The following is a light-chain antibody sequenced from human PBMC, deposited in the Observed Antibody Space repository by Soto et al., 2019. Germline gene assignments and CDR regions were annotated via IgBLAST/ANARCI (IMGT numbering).Light chain of an antibody. CDR3: QQYGSAWT. CDR2: GAS. J-gene: IGKJ1*01. V-gene: IGKV3-20*01. Sequence: ELVLTQSPGTLTLLPGVVAILSCSSSLIVSSSYLAWYQQKPGQAPRLLIYGASRRATGIPDRFCGSGSGTDFTLTISRLEPEDFEVYYCQQYGSAWTLGQGTKVDIK. CDR1: LIVSSSY.